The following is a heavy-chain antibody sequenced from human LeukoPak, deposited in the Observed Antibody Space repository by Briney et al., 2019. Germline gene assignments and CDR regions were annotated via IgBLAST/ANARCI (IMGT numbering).Heavy chain of an antibody. CDR2: IYSSGST. CDR1: GSSISSGSFY. V-gene: IGHV4-61*02. CDR3: ARDQGTVIVPTAIGWFDP. D-gene: IGHD2-2*02. Sequence: SETLSLTCTVSGSSISSGSFYWSWIRQPAGKGLEWIGRIYSSGSTNYNPSLKSRVTISVDTSRNQFSLKLRSVTAADTAVYYCARDQGTVIVPTAIGWFDPWGQGTLVTVSS. J-gene: IGHJ5*02.